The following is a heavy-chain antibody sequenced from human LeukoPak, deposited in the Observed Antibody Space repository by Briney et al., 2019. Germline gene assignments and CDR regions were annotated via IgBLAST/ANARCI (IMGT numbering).Heavy chain of an antibody. CDR2: ISGSGGST. Sequence: PGGSLRLSCAASGFTFSSYAMSWVRQAPGKGLEWVSAISGSGGSTYYADSVKGRFTISRDNSKNTLYLQMNSLRAEDTAVYYCARGQKGVARTPRGAFDIWGQGTMVTVSS. J-gene: IGHJ3*02. D-gene: IGHD5-12*01. CDR3: ARGQKGVARTPRGAFDI. CDR1: GFTFSSYA. V-gene: IGHV3-23*01.